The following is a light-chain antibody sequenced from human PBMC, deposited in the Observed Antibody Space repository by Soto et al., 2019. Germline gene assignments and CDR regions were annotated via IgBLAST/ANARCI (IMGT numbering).Light chain of an antibody. V-gene: IGKV3-20*01. CDR3: QHYGDSPPEYT. J-gene: IGKJ3*01. CDR2: GAS. Sequence: EIVLTQSPGTLSLSPGERATLSCRASQSVSSSFLAWYQQRPGQAPRLLIFGASYRATGIPVRFSGSGSGTDFTLTISRLEPEDFAVYYCQHYGDSPPEYTFGPGTNVDSK. CDR1: QSVSSSF.